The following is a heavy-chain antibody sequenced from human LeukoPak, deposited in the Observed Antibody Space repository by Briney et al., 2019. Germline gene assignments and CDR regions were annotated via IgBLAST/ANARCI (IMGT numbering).Heavy chain of an antibody. D-gene: IGHD3-10*01. J-gene: IGHJ4*02. CDR3: ARVTDYGSGSYYFFDY. CDR1: GFTFTSYA. CDR2: ISGSGGNT. Sequence: GGSLRLSCAASGFTFTSYAMSWVRQAPGKGLEWVSAISGSGGNTYYADSVKGRFTISRDNSKNTLYLQMNSLRAEDTAVYYCARVTDYGSGSYYFFDYWGQGTLVTVSS. V-gene: IGHV3-23*01.